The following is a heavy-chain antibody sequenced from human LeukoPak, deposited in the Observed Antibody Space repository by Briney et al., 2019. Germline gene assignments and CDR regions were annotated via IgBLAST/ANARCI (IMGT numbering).Heavy chain of an antibody. J-gene: IGHJ6*02. CDR3: ARDVPTYYDFWSGNYYYYGMDV. CDR1: GFTFSDYY. CDR2: ISSSGGTI. V-gene: IGHV3-11*01. Sequence: GGSLRLSCAASGFTFSDYYMSWIRQAPGKGLEWVSYISSSGGTIYYADSVKGRFTISRDNAKNSLYLQMNSLRAEDTAVYYCARDVPTYYDFWSGNYYYYGMDVWGQGTTVTVS. D-gene: IGHD3-3*01.